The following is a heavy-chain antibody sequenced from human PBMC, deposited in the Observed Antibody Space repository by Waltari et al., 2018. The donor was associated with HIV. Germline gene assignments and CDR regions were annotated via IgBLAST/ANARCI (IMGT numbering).Heavy chain of an antibody. V-gene: IGHV3-53*01. CDR3: ASDQSRDTATGDL. J-gene: IGHJ5*02. D-gene: IGHD5-18*01. Sequence: EVQLVESGGGLIQPGGSLRLSCVATGFPVRSKFMSWVRQAPGKGLEWVSVIYSGGSTYYADSVRGRFTISRDNSKNTVYLQMNSLRVEDTAVYYCASDQSRDTATGDLWGQGTLVTVSS. CDR2: IYSGGST. CDR1: GFPVRSKF.